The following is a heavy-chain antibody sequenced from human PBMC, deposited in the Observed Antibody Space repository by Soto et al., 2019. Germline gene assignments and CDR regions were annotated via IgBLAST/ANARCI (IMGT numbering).Heavy chain of an antibody. CDR1: GHSISSSNYY. V-gene: IGHV4-39*07. Sequence: SETLSLTCTVSGHSISSSNYYWGWIRQPPGKGLEWIGSIFYSGFTYDNPSLKSRVTMSVDRSKNQFSLRLSSVTASDTAMYYCAREGRMNSRGKRGFDPWGQGTLVTVSS. CDR3: AREGRMNSRGKRGFDP. D-gene: IGHD6-13*01. CDR2: IFYSGFT. J-gene: IGHJ5*02.